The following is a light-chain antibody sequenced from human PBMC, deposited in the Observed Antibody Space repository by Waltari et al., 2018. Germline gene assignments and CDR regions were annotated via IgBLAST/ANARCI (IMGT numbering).Light chain of an antibody. CDR1: QSVYSS. Sequence: EIVMTQSPTTLSVSPGGRATLSCRASQSVYSSLAWYQQKPGQAPRLLIYATSTRATGIPARFSGSGSGTDYTLTISSLQSEDFAVYYCQQYNYWPQTFGQGTNVEIK. CDR2: ATS. V-gene: IGKV3-15*01. CDR3: QQYNYWPQT. J-gene: IGKJ1*01.